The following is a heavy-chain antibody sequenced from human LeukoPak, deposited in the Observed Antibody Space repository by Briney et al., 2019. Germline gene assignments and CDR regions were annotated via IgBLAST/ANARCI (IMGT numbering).Heavy chain of an antibody. CDR1: GGSFSGYY. D-gene: IGHD3-16*01. Sequence: SETLSLTCAVYGGSFSGYYWSWIRQPPGKGLEWIGYISYSGSTNYSPSLKSRVTISVDTSKSQFSLKLSSVTAADTAVYYCARHRYYDSRFDSWGQGTLVTVSS. J-gene: IGHJ4*02. V-gene: IGHV4-59*08. CDR3: ARHRYYDSRFDS. CDR2: ISYSGST.